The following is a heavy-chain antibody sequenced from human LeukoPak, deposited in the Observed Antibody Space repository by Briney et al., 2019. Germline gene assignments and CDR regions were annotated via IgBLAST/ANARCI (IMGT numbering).Heavy chain of an antibody. J-gene: IGHJ4*02. CDR1: GFTFDDYA. CDR2: ISWNSGSI. Sequence: PGRSLRLSCAASGFTFDDYAMHWVRQAPGKGPEWVSGISWNSGSIGYADSVKGRFTISRDNAKNSLYLQMNSLRVEDTALFYCVRDAFISLSFEFWGQGTLVTVSS. V-gene: IGHV3-9*01. CDR3: VRDAFISLSFEF.